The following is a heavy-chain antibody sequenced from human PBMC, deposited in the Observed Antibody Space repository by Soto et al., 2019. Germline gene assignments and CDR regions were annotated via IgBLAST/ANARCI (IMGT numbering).Heavy chain of an antibody. V-gene: IGHV4-31*03. CDR3: ARENFGVIIHDAFDL. J-gene: IGHJ3*01. CDR2: IYDSETT. D-gene: IGHD2-8*01. CDR1: GDSVSSGGYY. Sequence: SETLSLTCTVSGDSVSSGGYYWNWIRQHPGRGQEWLGYIYDSETTYYNPSLESRLSISVDASKNQFSLKVTSVTPADMAVYYCARENFGVIIHDAFDLWGQGTMVTVSS.